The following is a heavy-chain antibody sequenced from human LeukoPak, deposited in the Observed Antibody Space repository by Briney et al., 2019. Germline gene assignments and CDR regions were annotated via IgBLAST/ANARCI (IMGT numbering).Heavy chain of an antibody. CDR1: GFTFSSYA. CDR3: AKPDSSGWLFTVEYYFDY. D-gene: IGHD6-19*01. V-gene: IGHV3-23*01. CDR2: ISGSGGST. J-gene: IGHJ4*02. Sequence: PGGSLRLSCAASGFTFSSYAMSWVRQAPGKGLEWVSAISGSGGSTYYADSVKGRFTISRDNSKNTLYLQMNSLRAGDTAVYYCAKPDSSGWLFTVEYYFDYWGQGTLVTVSS.